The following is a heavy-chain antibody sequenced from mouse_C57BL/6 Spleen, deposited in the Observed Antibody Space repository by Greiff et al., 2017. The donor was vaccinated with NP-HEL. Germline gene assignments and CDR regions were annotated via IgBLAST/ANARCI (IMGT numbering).Heavy chain of an antibody. CDR3: AIPSTVVATPFAY. V-gene: IGHV1-74*01. CDR2: IHPSDSDT. D-gene: IGHD1-1*01. J-gene: IGHJ3*01. CDR1: GYTFTSYW. Sequence: QVQLQQPGAELVKPGASVKVSCKASGYTFTSYWMHWVKQRPGQGLEWIGRIHPSDSDTNYNQKFKGKATLTVDKSSSTAYMQLSSLTSEDSAVYYCAIPSTVVATPFAYWGQGTLVTVSA.